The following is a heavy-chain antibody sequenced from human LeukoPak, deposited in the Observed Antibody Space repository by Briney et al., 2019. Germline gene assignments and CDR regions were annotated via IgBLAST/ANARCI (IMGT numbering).Heavy chain of an antibody. V-gene: IGHV3-74*01. Sequence: GGSLRLSCAASGFTFSSYWMHWVRQAPGKGLVWVSRINTDGSSTNYADSVKGRFTISRDNAKNTLYLQMNSLRAEDAAIYYCAKERVVIIPTAIDYWGQGTLVTVSS. CDR2: INTDGSST. CDR3: AKERVVIIPTAIDY. CDR1: GFTFSSYW. J-gene: IGHJ4*02. D-gene: IGHD2-2*01.